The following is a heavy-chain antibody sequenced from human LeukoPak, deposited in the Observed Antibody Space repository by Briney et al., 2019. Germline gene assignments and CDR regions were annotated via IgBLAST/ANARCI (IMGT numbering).Heavy chain of an antibody. V-gene: IGHV1-2*02. CDR3: AFGERGAFDI. Sequence: ASVKVSCKASGYTFTGYYMHWVRHALGQRLEWMGWINPNSGGTNYAQKFQGRVTMTRDTSTSTAYMELSRLRSDDTAVYYCAFGERGAFDIWGQGTMVTVSS. J-gene: IGHJ3*02. D-gene: IGHD3-10*01. CDR2: INPNSGGT. CDR1: GYTFTGYY.